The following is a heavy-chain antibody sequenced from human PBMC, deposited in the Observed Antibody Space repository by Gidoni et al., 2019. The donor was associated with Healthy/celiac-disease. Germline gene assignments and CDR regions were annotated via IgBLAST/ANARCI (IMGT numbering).Heavy chain of an antibody. CDR2: IYYSGST. D-gene: IGHD5-18*01. CDR1: GGSISSYY. Sequence: QVQLQESGPGLVKPSETLSLTCTVSGGSISSYYWSWIRQPPGKGLEWIGYIYYSGSTNYNPSLKSRVTISVDTSKNQFSLKLSSVTAADTAVYYCASYSYGNTNFDYWGQGTLVTVSS. CDR3: ASYSYGNTNFDY. J-gene: IGHJ4*02. V-gene: IGHV4-59*01.